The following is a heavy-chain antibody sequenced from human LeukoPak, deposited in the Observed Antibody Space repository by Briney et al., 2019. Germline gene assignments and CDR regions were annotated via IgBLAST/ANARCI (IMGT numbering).Heavy chain of an antibody. J-gene: IGHJ5*02. D-gene: IGHD2-2*01. V-gene: IGHV3-66*01. CDR1: GFTVSSNY. Sequence: GGSLRLSCAASGFTVSSNYMSWVRQAPGKGLEWVSVIYSGGSTYYADSVKGRFTISRDNSKNTLYLQMNSLRAEDTAVYYCARGPPGYCSSTSCYRFDPWGQGTLVTVSS. CDR2: IYSGGST. CDR3: ARGPPGYCSSTSCYRFDP.